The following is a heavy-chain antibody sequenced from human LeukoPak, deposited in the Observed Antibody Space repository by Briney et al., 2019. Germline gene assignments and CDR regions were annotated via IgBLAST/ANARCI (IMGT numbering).Heavy chain of an antibody. Sequence: GEPLKISCKGSGSRFTSYWISWVRQMPGKGLEWMGRIDPSDSYTNYSPSFQGHVTISADKSISTAYLQWSSLKASDTAMYYCARLGSKIRGVITFDYWGQGTLVTVSS. CDR2: IDPSDSYT. V-gene: IGHV5-10-1*01. J-gene: IGHJ4*02. CDR1: GSRFTSYW. CDR3: ARLGSKIRGVITFDY. D-gene: IGHD3-10*01.